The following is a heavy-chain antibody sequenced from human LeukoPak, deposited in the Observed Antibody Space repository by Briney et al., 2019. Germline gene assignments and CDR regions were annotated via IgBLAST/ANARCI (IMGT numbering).Heavy chain of an antibody. V-gene: IGHV3-21*01. Sequence: PGGSLRLSCAASGFTFSSYSMNWVRQAPGKGLEWVSSISSSSSYIYYADSVKGRFTISRDNAKNSLYLQMNSLRAEDTAVYYCARDHGEDYYDSSGYYYVWDYWGQGPWSPSPQ. CDR2: ISSSSSYI. J-gene: IGHJ4*02. CDR3: ARDHGEDYYDSSGYYYVWDY. CDR1: GFTFSSYS. D-gene: IGHD3-22*01.